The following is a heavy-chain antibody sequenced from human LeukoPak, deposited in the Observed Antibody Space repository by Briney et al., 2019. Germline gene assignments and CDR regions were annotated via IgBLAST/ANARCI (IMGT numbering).Heavy chain of an antibody. CDR3: ARDAYFDY. V-gene: IGHV3-66*01. CDR2: IYSGGSA. J-gene: IGHJ4*02. CDR1: GFTVSSNY. Sequence: GGSLRLSCEVSGFTVSSNYMSWVRQAPGKGLEWVSVIYSGGSAYYADSVKGRFTNSRDNSKNTLYLQMNSLRAEDTAVYYCARDAYFDYWGQGTLVTVSS.